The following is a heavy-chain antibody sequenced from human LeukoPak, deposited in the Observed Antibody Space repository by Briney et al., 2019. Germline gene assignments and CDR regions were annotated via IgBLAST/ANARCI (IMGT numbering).Heavy chain of an antibody. D-gene: IGHD2-2*01. J-gene: IGHJ4*02. CDR1: GFIFSTYS. Sequence: GGSLRLSCVASGFIFSTYSMNWVRQAPGRGLEWVSCISSSGTTIYYADSVKGRFTISRDNAKNSLYLQMNSLRAEDTAVYYCARRYCSSTSCLIDYWGQGTLVTVSS. CDR3: ARRYCSSTSCLIDY. V-gene: IGHV3-48*04. CDR2: ISSSGTTI.